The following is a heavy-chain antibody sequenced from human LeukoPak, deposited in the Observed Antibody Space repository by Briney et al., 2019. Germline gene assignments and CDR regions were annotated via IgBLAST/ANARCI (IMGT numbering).Heavy chain of an antibody. Sequence: SETLSLTCTVSGGSISSYYWSWIRQPPGKGLEWIGYIYYSGSTNYNPSLKSRVTMSVDTSKNQFSLKLSSVTAADTAVYYCARGSDQQWLAQFDYWGQGTLVTVSS. J-gene: IGHJ4*02. CDR1: GGSISSYY. V-gene: IGHV4-59*12. CDR2: IYYSGST. CDR3: ARGSDQQWLAQFDY. D-gene: IGHD6-19*01.